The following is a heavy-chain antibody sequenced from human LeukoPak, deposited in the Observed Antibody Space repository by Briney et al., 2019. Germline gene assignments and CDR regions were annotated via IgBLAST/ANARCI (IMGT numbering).Heavy chain of an antibody. CDR1: GGSISSSTYY. Sequence: SETLSLTCTVSGGSISSSTYYWGWIRRPPGKGLEWIGYIYYSGSTNYNPSLKSRVTVSVDTSNNQFSLKLSSVTAADTAVYYCARENTMVRGAFDAFDIWGQGTMVTVSS. D-gene: IGHD3-10*01. J-gene: IGHJ3*02. CDR2: IYYSGST. CDR3: ARENTMVRGAFDAFDI. V-gene: IGHV4-61*01.